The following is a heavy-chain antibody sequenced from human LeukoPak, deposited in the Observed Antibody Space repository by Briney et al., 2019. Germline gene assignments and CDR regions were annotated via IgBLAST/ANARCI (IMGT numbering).Heavy chain of an antibody. Sequence: SETLSLTCTASGGSISSGSYYWSWIRQPAGKGLEWIGRIYTSGSTNYNPSLKSRVTISVDTSKNQFSLKLSSVTAADTAVYYCASQIAAAGKGFDPWGQGTLVTVSS. CDR2: IYTSGST. V-gene: IGHV4-61*02. J-gene: IGHJ5*02. CDR1: GGSISSGSYY. D-gene: IGHD6-13*01. CDR3: ASQIAAAGKGFDP.